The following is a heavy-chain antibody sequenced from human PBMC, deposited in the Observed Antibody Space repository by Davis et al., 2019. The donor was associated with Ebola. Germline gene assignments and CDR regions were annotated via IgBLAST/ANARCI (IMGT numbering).Heavy chain of an antibody. J-gene: IGHJ4*02. CDR1: GYSFTRYW. D-gene: IGHD3-3*01. Sequence: GESLKISCKGSGYSFTRYWIGWVRQMPGKALEWMGIIYPGDSDTRYGPSFQGQITISADKSISTAYLQWHSLKASDTAMYYCARQTIFGVVEDYWGQGTLVTVSS. CDR3: ARQTIFGVVEDY. V-gene: IGHV5-51*01. CDR2: IYPGDSDT.